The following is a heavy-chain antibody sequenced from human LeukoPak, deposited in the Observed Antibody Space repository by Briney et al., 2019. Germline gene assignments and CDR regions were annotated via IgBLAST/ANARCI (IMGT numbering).Heavy chain of an antibody. Sequence: SQTLSLTCTVSGGSISSGDYYWSWIRQPPGKGLEWIGYIYYSGSTYYNPALKSRVTISVDTSKNQFSLKLSSVTAADTAVYYCARDTHSGYDGYWGQGTLVTVSS. J-gene: IGHJ4*02. CDR3: ARDTHSGYDGY. V-gene: IGHV4-30-4*01. CDR1: GGSISSGDYY. D-gene: IGHD5-12*01. CDR2: IYYSGST.